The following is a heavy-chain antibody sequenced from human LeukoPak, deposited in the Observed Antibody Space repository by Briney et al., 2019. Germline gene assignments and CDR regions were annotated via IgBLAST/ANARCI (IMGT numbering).Heavy chain of an antibody. J-gene: IGHJ6*02. CDR1: GGTFSSYA. V-gene: IGHV1-24*01. Sequence: VASVKVSCKASGGTFSSYAISWVRQAPGQGLEWMGGFDPEDGETIYAQKFQGRVTMTEDTSTDTAYMELSSLRSEDTAVYYCATGVVGATYYYYYYGMDVWGQGTTVTVSS. CDR2: FDPEDGET. D-gene: IGHD1-26*01. CDR3: ATGVVGATYYYYYYGMDV.